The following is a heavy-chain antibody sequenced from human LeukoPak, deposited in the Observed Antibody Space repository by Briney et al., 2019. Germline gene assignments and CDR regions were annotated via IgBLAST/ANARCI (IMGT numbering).Heavy chain of an antibody. CDR2: IRSKANSYAT. CDR3: ARVPPYGSGTFHYFDY. J-gene: IGHJ4*02. Sequence: GGSLRLSCAASGFTFSGSAMHWVRQASGKGLEWVGRIRSKANSYATAYAASVKGRFTISRDNSKNTLYLQMNSLRAEDTAVYYCARVPPYGSGTFHYFDYWGQGTLVTVSS. CDR1: GFTFSGSA. V-gene: IGHV3-73*01. D-gene: IGHD3-10*01.